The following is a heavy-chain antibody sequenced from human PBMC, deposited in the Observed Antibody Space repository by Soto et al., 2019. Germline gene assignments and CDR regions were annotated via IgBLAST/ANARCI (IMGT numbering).Heavy chain of an antibody. CDR1: GFPFSSFS. CDR3: AKGSGPSGSYGYFDS. CDR2: VGGSGFST. D-gene: IGHD6-19*01. J-gene: IGHJ4*02. Sequence: EMRLLESGGGLVQPGGSLRVSCVASGFPFSSFSMSWVRHAPGKGLEWVSPVGGSGFSTYYGDSVKGRFTISRDNSKSTLYLEMNSLRAEDTAVYYCAKGSGPSGSYGYFDSWGQGTLVTVSS. V-gene: IGHV3-23*01.